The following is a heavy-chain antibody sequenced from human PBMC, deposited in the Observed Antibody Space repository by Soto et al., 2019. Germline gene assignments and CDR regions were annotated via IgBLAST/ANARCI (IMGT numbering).Heavy chain of an antibody. CDR2: IYYSGST. Sequence: SETLSLTCTVYGGSISSGGYYWSWIRQHPGKGLEWIGYIYYSGSTYYNPSLKSRVTISVDTSKNQFSLRLSSVTGADTAVYYSSREIGVRGVILYYYMDVWGKGTKVTVYS. CDR3: SREIGVRGVILYYYMDV. V-gene: IGHV4-31*03. D-gene: IGHD3-10*01. J-gene: IGHJ6*03. CDR1: GGSISSGGYY.